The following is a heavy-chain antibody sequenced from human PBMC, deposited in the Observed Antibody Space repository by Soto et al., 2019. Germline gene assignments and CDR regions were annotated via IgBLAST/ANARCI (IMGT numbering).Heavy chain of an antibody. CDR3: AKDLSGTRVQWSWFDP. CDR2: ISGSGGST. Sequence: GGSLRLSCAASGFTFSSYAMSWVRQAPGKGLEWVSAISGSGGSTYYADSVKGRFTISRDNSKNTLYLQMNSLRAEDTAVYYCAKDLSGTRVQWSWFDPWGQGTLVTVPQ. D-gene: IGHD1-7*01. J-gene: IGHJ5*02. V-gene: IGHV3-23*01. CDR1: GFTFSSYA.